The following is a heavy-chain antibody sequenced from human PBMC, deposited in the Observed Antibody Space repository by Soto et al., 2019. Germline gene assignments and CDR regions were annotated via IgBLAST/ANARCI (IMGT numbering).Heavy chain of an antibody. D-gene: IGHD2-2*02. J-gene: IGHJ6*02. Sequence: ASVKVSCKASEYTFTGYYIHWVRQAPGQGLEWMGWINPNSGGTKYGQKFQGRVTMTRDTSISTAYMELNSLRSDDTAVYFCAKTASPTTCYNYYYYGLDVWGQGTTVTVSS. CDR3: AKTASPTTCYNYYYYGLDV. CDR2: INPNSGGT. V-gene: IGHV1-2*02. CDR1: EYTFTGYY.